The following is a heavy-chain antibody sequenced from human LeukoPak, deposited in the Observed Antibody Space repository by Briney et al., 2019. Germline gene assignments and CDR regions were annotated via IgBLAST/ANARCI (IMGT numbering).Heavy chain of an antibody. V-gene: IGHV3-21*01. CDR3: ASSFGREMATPY. J-gene: IGHJ4*02. Sequence: GGSLRLSCAASGFTFSSYSMNWVRQAPGKGLEWVSSISSSSSYIYYADSVKGRFTISRDNAKNSLYLQMNSLRAEDTAVYYCASSFGREMATPYWGQGTLVTVSS. CDR1: GFTFSSYS. D-gene: IGHD5-24*01. CDR2: ISSSSSYI.